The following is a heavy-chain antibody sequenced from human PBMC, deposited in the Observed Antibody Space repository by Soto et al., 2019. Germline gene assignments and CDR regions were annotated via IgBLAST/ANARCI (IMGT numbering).Heavy chain of an antibody. V-gene: IGHV1-8*01. Sequence: SVKVWFEVSGYTFTSYDIYWVRQATGQGLEWMGWMNPNTGNSGYAQKFQGRVTMTSDTSISTAHMELSSLRSEDTAVYYCARRAETNGWNGFGADKYYFDFWGQGTLVTVSS. CDR1: GYTFTSYD. CDR3: ARRAETNGWNGFGADKYYFDF. D-gene: IGHD1-1*01. CDR2: MNPNTGNS. J-gene: IGHJ4*02.